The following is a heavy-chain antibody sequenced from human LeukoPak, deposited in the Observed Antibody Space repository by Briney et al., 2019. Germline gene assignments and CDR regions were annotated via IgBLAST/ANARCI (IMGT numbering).Heavy chain of an antibody. D-gene: IGHD3-3*01. Sequence: SETLSLTCAVSGYSISSGYYWGWIRQPPGKGLEWIGSIYYSGSTYYNPSLKSRVTISVDTSKNQFSLKLSSVTAADTAVYYCARGLTYYDFWSGHHPGSYYMDVWGKGTTVTVSS. J-gene: IGHJ6*03. CDR3: ARGLTYYDFWSGHHPGSYYMDV. CDR1: GYSISSGYY. CDR2: IYYSGST. V-gene: IGHV4-38-2*01.